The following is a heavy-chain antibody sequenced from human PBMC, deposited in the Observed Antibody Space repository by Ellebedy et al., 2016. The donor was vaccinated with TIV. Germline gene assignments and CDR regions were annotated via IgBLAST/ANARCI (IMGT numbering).Heavy chain of an antibody. J-gene: IGHJ4*02. CDR2: ISGSGGST. Sequence: GESLKISXAASGFTFDDYAMHWVRQAPGKGLEWMSAISGSGGSTYYADSVKGRFTISRDNSKNTLYLQMNSLRGEDTAVYYCAKSLDYDILTGLDYWGQGTLVTVSS. CDR1: GFTFDDYA. D-gene: IGHD3-9*01. CDR3: AKSLDYDILTGLDY. V-gene: IGHV3-23*01.